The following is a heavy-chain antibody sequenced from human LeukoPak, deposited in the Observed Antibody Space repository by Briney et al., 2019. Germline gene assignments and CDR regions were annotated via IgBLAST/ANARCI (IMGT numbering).Heavy chain of an antibody. CDR1: GFTVSSSY. J-gene: IGHJ3*02. Sequence: GGSLRLSCAASGFTVSSSYMSWVRQAPGKGLEWVANIKQDGSEKYYVDSVKGRFTISRDNAKNSLYLQMNSLRAEDTAVYYCARDISAFDIWGQGTMVTVSS. CDR2: IKQDGSEK. D-gene: IGHD3-3*02. V-gene: IGHV3-7*01. CDR3: ARDISAFDI.